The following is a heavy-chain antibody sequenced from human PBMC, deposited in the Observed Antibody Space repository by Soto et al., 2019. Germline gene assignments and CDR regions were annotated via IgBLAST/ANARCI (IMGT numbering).Heavy chain of an antibody. J-gene: IGHJ4*02. CDR1: GYTFTSYA. CDR3: ARAWVVVTAPDY. V-gene: IGHV1-3*05. CDR2: INAGNGNT. D-gene: IGHD2-21*02. Sequence: QVQLVQSGAEEKKPGASVKVSCKASGYTFTSYAMHWVRQAPGQRLEWMGWINAGNGNTKYSQKFQGRVTITRDTSASTAYMELSRLRSEDTAVYYCARAWVVVTAPDYWGQGTLVTVSS.